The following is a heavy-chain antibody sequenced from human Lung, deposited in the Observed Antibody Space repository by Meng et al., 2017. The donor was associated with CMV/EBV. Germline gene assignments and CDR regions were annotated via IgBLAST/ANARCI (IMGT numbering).Heavy chain of an antibody. V-gene: IGHV3-21*01. CDR1: GFTFSSYS. CDR2: ISSSSSYI. J-gene: IGHJ6*02. Sequence: GESXKISCAASGFTFSSYSMNWVRQAPGKGLEWVSSISSSSSYIYYADSVKGRFTISRDNAKNSLYLQMNSLRAEDTDVYYCARDSSSSYYYYGMDVWGQGTTVTVSS. D-gene: IGHD6-6*01. CDR3: ARDSSSSYYYYGMDV.